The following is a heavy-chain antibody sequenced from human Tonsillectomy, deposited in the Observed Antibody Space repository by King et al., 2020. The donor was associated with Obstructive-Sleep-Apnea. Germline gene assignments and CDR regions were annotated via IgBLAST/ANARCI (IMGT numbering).Heavy chain of an antibody. Sequence: VQLVQSGAEVKKPGSSVKVSCKASGGTFSSYTYSWVRQAPGQGLEWMGGIDPIFGTPNYAQKFRGRVTFTASESTSTASMELSSLRSEDTAIYYCARRRAYGDHGEYFDYWGQGTLVTVSS. CDR1: GGTFSSYT. V-gene: IGHV1-69*01. D-gene: IGHD4-17*01. J-gene: IGHJ4*02. CDR3: ARRRAYGDHGEYFDY. CDR2: IDPIFGTP.